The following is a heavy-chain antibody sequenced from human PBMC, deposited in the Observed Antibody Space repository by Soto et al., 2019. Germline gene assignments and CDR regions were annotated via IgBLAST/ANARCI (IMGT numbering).Heavy chain of an antibody. J-gene: IGHJ4*02. V-gene: IGHV1-46*01. CDR3: ARDLAAGDY. CDR2: FNPTSGST. D-gene: IGHD6-13*01. Sequence: QVQLVQSGAEVKKPGASVKLSCKASGYTFINYYIHWVRQAPGQGLEWMGIFNPTSGSTNYAQKFQGRVTLTMDTSTRAVYMELSSLRFDDTAVYYCARDLAAGDYWGQGTLVTVSS. CDR1: GYTFINYY.